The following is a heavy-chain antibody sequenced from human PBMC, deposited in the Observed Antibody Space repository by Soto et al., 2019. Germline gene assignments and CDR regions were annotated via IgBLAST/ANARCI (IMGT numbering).Heavy chain of an antibody. J-gene: IGHJ2*01. Sequence: EVQLLESGGGLVQPGGSLRLSCVGSGFTFINHAMNWVRQAPGKGLEWVSGISGGCDRTFDADSVKGRFTISRDNSKNTVNLQMNSLRADDTAVYYCARKVLGSTTRPDYWYFDLWGRGTLVTVSS. CDR3: ARKVLGSTTRPDYWYFDL. CDR2: ISGGCDRT. V-gene: IGHV3-23*01. CDR1: GFTFINHA. D-gene: IGHD3-16*01.